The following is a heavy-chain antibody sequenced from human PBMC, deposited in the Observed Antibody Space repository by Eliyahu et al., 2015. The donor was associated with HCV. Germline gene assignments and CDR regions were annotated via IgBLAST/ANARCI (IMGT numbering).Heavy chain of an antibody. CDR1: GFTFSNAW. CDR3: SYGPHIFDY. CDR2: IKSKTDGGTT. D-gene: IGHD4-17*01. V-gene: IGHV3-15*01. Sequence: EVQLVESGGGLVKPGGSLXLXCAASGFTFSNAWMXWVRQDPGKGLEWVGRIKSKTDGGTTDYAAPVKGRFTISRDDSKNTLYLQMDSLKTEDTAVYYCSYGPHIFDYWGQGTLVTASS. J-gene: IGHJ4*02.